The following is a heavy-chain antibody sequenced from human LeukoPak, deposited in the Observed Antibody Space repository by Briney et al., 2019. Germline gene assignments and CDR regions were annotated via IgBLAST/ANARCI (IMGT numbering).Heavy chain of an antibody. D-gene: IGHD3-10*01. CDR3: ARGPRFGELLWHWFDP. CDR1: GGSISSGSYY. CDR2: IYTSGST. J-gene: IGHJ5*02. V-gene: IGHV4-61*02. Sequence: SETLSLTCTVSGGSISSGSYYWSWIRPPAGKGLEWIGRIYTSGSTNYNPSLKSRVTMSVDTSKNQFSLKLRSVTAADTAVYYCARGPRFGELLWHWFDPWGQGTLVTVSS.